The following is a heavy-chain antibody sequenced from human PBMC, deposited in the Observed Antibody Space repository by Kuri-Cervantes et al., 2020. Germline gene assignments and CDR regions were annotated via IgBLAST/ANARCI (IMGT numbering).Heavy chain of an antibody. V-gene: IGHV3-11*01. Sequence: GGSLRLSCAAPGFTFSDYYMSWIRQAPGKGLEWVSYISQSGTSMIHADSVKGRFTISRDNAKNSLYLQMSSLRVEDTAIYYCARWVGGLDVWGQGTTVTVSS. CDR2: ISQSGTSM. CDR1: GFTFSDYY. J-gene: IGHJ6*02. D-gene: IGHD1-26*01. CDR3: ARWVGGLDV.